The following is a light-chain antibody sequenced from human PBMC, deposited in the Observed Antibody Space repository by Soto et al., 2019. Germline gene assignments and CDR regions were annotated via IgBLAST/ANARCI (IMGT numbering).Light chain of an antibody. V-gene: IGLV4-69*01. Sequence: QLVLTQSPSASASLGASVKLTCTLSSGHSSYAIAWHQQQPEKGPRYLMKVNSDGSHSKGDGIPDRFSGSSSGAERHLTISSLQSEDEADYYCQTWGTGIQVFGGGTKVTVL. CDR2: VNSDGSH. CDR3: QTWGTGIQV. J-gene: IGLJ3*02. CDR1: SGHSSYA.